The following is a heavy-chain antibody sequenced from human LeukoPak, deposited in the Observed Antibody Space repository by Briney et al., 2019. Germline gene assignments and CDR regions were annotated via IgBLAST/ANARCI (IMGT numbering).Heavy chain of an antibody. CDR3: TRDRRDGYNYVDY. CDR2: ISYSGST. Sequence: SETLSLTCTVSGGSISPYYWSWFRQPPGKGLEWIAYISYSGSTDCNPSLKSRVTISVDTSKNQFSLKLNSVTAADTAVCYCTRDRRDGYNYVDYWGQGTLVTVSS. V-gene: IGHV4-59*01. CDR1: GGSISPYY. D-gene: IGHD5-24*01. J-gene: IGHJ4*02.